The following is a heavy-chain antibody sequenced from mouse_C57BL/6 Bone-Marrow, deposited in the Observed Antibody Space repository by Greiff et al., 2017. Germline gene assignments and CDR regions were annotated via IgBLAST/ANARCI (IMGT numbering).Heavy chain of an antibody. V-gene: IGHV5-6*01. Sequence: EVMLVESRGDLVKPGGSLTLFCAASGFTFSSYGMSCVRQTPDKWMPWVATISSGGSYTYYPDSVKGRFTISRDNAKNTLDLQMSSLKSEDTTMYYCARHPYRGYFGKWDRGNSLPVAS. CDR3: ARHPYRGYFGK. CDR1: GFTFSSYG. D-gene: IGHD2-10*01. CDR2: ISSGGSYT. J-gene: IGHJ2*03.